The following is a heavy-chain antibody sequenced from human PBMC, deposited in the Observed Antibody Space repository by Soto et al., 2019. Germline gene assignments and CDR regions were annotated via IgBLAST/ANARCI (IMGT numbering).Heavy chain of an antibody. V-gene: IGHV3-33*01. Sequence: QVQLVESGGGVVQPGRSLRLSCAASGFTFSSYGMHWVRQAPGKGLEWVAVIWYDGSNKYYADSVKGRLTISRDNSKNTLYLQMNSLRAEDTAVYYCARTETHDYGDYEAGMDVWGQGTTVTVSS. CDR2: IWYDGSNK. J-gene: IGHJ6*02. CDR3: ARTETHDYGDYEAGMDV. D-gene: IGHD4-17*01. CDR1: GFTFSSYG.